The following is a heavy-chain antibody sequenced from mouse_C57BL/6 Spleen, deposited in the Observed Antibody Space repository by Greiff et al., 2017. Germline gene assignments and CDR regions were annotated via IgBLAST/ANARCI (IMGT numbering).Heavy chain of an antibody. V-gene: IGHV1-66*01. Sequence: VKLLESGPELVKPGASVKISCKASGYSFTSYYIHWVKQRPGQGLEWIGWIYPGSGNTKYNEKFKGKATLTADTSSSTAYMQLSSLTSEDSAVYYCARRGDDGYYFDYWGQGTTLTVSS. CDR2: IYPGSGNT. D-gene: IGHD2-3*01. CDR3: ARRGDDGYYFDY. CDR1: GYSFTSYY. J-gene: IGHJ2*01.